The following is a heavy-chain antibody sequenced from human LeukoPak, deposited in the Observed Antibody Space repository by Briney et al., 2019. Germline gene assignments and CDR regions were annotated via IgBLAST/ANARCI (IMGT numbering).Heavy chain of an antibody. J-gene: IGHJ4*02. CDR3: ANGYSYGTL. CDR2: TLFDGSNE. V-gene: IGHV3-30*18. D-gene: IGHD5-18*01. Sequence: GGSLRLSCAASGFTFSSYGMHWVRQAPGKGLEWVAVTLFDGSNEYHADSVKGRFTISRDNSKNTLYLQMNSLRAEDTAVYYCANGYSYGTLRGQGTLVTVSS. CDR1: GFTFSSYG.